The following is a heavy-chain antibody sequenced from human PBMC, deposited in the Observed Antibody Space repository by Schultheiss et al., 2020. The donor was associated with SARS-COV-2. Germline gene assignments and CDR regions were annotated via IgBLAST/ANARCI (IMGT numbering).Heavy chain of an antibody. CDR3: ARDYGGWSLDY. CDR1: GFTFSSYS. CDR2: INSDGSST. V-gene: IGHV3-74*01. D-gene: IGHD6-19*01. J-gene: IGHJ4*02. Sequence: GGSLRLSCAASGFTFSSYSMNWVRQAPGKGLVWVSRINSDGSSTSYADSVKGRFTISRDNAKNSLYLQMNSLRAEDTAVYYCARDYGGWSLDYWGQGTLVTVSS.